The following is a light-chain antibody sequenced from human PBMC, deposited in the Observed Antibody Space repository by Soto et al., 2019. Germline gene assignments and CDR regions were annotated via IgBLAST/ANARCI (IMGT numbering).Light chain of an antibody. J-gene: IGKJ2*01. CDR2: GAS. Sequence: ELVLTQSPGTLSLSPGERATLSCRASQSVSSSYLAWYQQKPGQAPRLLIYGASSRATGSPDRFSGSGSGTDFTLTISRLEAEDFAVDYCQQYGNSHPSTFGQGTKLEI. CDR1: QSVSSSY. V-gene: IGKV3-20*01. CDR3: QQYGNSHPST.